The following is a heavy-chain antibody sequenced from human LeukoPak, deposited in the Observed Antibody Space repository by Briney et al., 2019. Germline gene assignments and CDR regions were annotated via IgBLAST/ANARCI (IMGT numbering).Heavy chain of an antibody. V-gene: IGHV1-69*13. CDR1: GGTFSSYA. J-gene: IGHJ4*02. CDR2: IIPIFGTA. Sequence: SVKVSCKASGGTFSSYAISWVRQAPGQGLEWMGGIIPIFGTANYAQKFQGRVTITADESTSTAYMELSSLRSEDTAVYYCARERGPYYYDSSGPGGPFDYWGQRTLVTVSS. D-gene: IGHD3-22*01. CDR3: ARERGPYYYDSSGPGGPFDY.